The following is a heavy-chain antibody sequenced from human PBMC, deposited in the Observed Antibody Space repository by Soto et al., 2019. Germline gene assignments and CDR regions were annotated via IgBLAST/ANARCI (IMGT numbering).Heavy chain of an antibody. Sequence: ASVRVSCKASGYTFNNYGITWVRQAPGRGLEWLGWISVYNGNKNYAKKVQGRVSMTADTYTSTAHMELRSLQSDDTAVYFCARVAINLIRGLKVDCYSMDVWG. CDR3: ARVAINLIRGLKVDCYSMDV. J-gene: IGHJ6*02. V-gene: IGHV1-18*01. CDR1: GYTFNNYG. D-gene: IGHD2-21*02. CDR2: ISVYNGNK.